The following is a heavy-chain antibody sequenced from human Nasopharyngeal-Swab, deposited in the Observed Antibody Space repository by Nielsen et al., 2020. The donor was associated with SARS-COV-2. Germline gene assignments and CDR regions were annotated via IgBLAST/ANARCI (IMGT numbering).Heavy chain of an antibody. CDR3: SRGQYGYVDY. CDR2: IRSKAYGGTT. J-gene: IGHJ4*02. V-gene: IGHV3-49*04. CDR1: GFTFADYV. Sequence: GGSLRLSCTASGFTFADYVMSWVRQAPGKGLEWVGFIRSKAYGGTTEYAASVKGRFTISRDDSKSIAYLQMSGLKTEDTAVYYCSRGQYGYVDYWGQGTLVTVSS. D-gene: IGHD2-2*01.